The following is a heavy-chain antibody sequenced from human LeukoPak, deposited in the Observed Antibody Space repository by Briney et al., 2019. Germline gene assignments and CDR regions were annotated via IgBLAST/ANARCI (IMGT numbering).Heavy chain of an antibody. D-gene: IGHD3-10*01. Sequence: GGSLRLSCAASGFTFSSYAMSWVRQAPGKGLEWDSAISGSGGSTYYADSVKGRFTISRDNSKNTLYLQMNSLRAEDTAVYYCAKVGHPNYYGSGSYYRWGQGTLVTVSS. CDR3: AKVGHPNYYGSGSYYR. CDR2: ISGSGGST. CDR1: GFTFSSYA. V-gene: IGHV3-23*01. J-gene: IGHJ4*02.